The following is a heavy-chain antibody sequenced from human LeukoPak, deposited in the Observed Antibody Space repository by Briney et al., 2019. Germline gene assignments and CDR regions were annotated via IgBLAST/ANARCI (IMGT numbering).Heavy chain of an antibody. CDR1: GFTFDDYA. Sequence: GRSLRLSCAASGFTFDDYAMHWVRQAPGKGLEWVSGISWKSGSIGYADSVKGRFTISRDNAKNSLYLQMNSLRAEDTALYYCAKSPYYDILTGYYFDYWGQGTLVTVSS. CDR3: AKSPYYDILTGYYFDY. J-gene: IGHJ4*02. CDR2: ISWKSGSI. D-gene: IGHD3-9*01. V-gene: IGHV3-9*01.